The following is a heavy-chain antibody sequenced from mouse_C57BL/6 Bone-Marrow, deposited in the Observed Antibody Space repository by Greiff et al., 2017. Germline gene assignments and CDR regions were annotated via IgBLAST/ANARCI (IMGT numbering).Heavy chain of an antibody. J-gene: IGHJ4*01. CDR2: IHPNSGST. Sequence: VQLQQSGAERVKPGASVKLSCKASGYTFTSYWMHWVKQRPGQGLEWIGMIHPNSGSTNYNEKFKSKATLTVDKSSSTAYMQLSSLTSEDSAVYYCARGIYYGSHYAMDYWGQGTSVTVSS. CDR1: GYTFTSYW. CDR3: ARGIYYGSHYAMDY. D-gene: IGHD2-2*01. V-gene: IGHV1-64*01.